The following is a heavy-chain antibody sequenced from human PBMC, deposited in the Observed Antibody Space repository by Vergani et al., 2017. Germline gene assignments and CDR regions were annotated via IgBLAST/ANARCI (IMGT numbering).Heavy chain of an antibody. D-gene: IGHD6-13*01. V-gene: IGHV3-11*06. CDR3: AREWIAAAVLGYYYYYGMDV. J-gene: IGHJ6*02. CDR2: ISSSSSYT. CDR1: GFTFSDYY. Sequence: QVQLVESGGGLVKPGGSLRLSCAASGFTFSDYYMSWIRQAPGKGLEWVSYISSSSSYTNYADSVKGRFTISRDNAKNSLYLQMNSLRAEDTAVYYCAREWIAAAVLGYYYYYGMDVWGQGP.